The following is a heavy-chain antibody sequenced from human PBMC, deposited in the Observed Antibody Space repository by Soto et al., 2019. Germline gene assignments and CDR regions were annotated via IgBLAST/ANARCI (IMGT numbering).Heavy chain of an antibody. CDR3: ARNYHPGYNWNDVGQDPYY. CDR1: GGTFSSYA. CDR2: IIPIFGTA. J-gene: IGHJ4*02. D-gene: IGHD1-20*01. Sequence: ASVKVSCKASGGTFSSYAISWVRQAPGQGLEWMGGIIPIFGTANYAQKFQGRVTITADESTSTAYMGLSSLRSEDTAVYYCARNYHPGYNWNDVGQDPYYWGQGTLVTVSS. V-gene: IGHV1-69*13.